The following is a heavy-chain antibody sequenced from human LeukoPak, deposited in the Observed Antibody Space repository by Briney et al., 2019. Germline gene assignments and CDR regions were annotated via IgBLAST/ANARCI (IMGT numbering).Heavy chain of an antibody. CDR3: ARDLEYCSSTSCYKWIDP. CDR2: INAGNGNT. Sequence: ASVKVSCKASGYTFTSYAMHWVRQVPGQRLEWMGWINAGNGNTKYSQKFQGRVTITRDTSASTAYMELSSLRSEDTAVYYCARDLEYCSSTSCYKWIDPWGQGTLVTASS. CDR1: GYTFTSYA. D-gene: IGHD2-2*02. V-gene: IGHV1-3*01. J-gene: IGHJ5*02.